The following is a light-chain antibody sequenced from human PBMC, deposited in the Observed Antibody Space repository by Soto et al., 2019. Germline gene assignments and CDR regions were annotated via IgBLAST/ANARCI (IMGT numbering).Light chain of an antibody. CDR2: DAS. CDR1: QSVSGS. V-gene: IGKV3-11*01. J-gene: IGKJ4*01. CDR3: QQRRNWRLA. Sequence: DTVLAQSPSTLSLSPGERATLSCRASQSVSGSLAWYQQRPGQAPRLLIYDASNRATGIPARFNGSGSGTDFTRTISSLEPEDFAVYYCQQRRNWRLAFGGGTKVEIK.